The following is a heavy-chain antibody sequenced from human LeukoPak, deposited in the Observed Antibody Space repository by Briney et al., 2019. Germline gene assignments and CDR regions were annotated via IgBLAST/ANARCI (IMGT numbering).Heavy chain of an antibody. J-gene: IGHJ4*02. Sequence: PGGSLRLSCAASGFTVSSNYMSWVRQAPGKGLEWVSVIYSGGSTYYADSVKGRFTISRDNAKNSLYLQMSSLRSDDTAVYYCARHSSDWEFDYWGQGTLVTVSS. CDR1: GFTVSSNY. CDR2: IYSGGST. D-gene: IGHD6-19*01. CDR3: ARHSSDWEFDY. V-gene: IGHV3-53*05.